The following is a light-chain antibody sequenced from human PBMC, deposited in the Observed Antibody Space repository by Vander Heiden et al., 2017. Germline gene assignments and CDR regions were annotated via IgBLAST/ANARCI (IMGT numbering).Light chain of an antibody. Sequence: DIQWTQSPSFLSASVGDRVTITCRASQGISSYLAWYQQKPGKAPKLLIYAASTLQSGVPSRFSGSGSGTEFTLTISSLQPEDFATYYCQQLNSYPLTFGGGTKVELK. CDR1: QGISSY. J-gene: IGKJ4*01. V-gene: IGKV1-9*01. CDR2: AAS. CDR3: QQLNSYPLT.